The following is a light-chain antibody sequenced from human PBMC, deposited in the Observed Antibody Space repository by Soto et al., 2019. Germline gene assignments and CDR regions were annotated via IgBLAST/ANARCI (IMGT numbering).Light chain of an antibody. CDR2: KAS. J-gene: IGKJ3*01. V-gene: IGKV1-5*03. Sequence: DIQMTQSPSTLSASVGDRVTITCRASQSISSWLDWYQQKPGKAPKLLIYKASSLQSGVPSRFSGSGSGTEFTLTISSLQPDDFATYYCQQYSNYSPRFTFGPGTKVGIK. CDR3: QQYSNYSPRFT. CDR1: QSISSW.